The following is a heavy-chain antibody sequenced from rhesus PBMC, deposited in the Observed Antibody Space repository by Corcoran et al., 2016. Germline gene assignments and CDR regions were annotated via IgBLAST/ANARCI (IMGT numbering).Heavy chain of an antibody. Sequence: QVTLKESGPALVKPTQTLTLTCTFSGFSISTSGLVVGWIRQPPGKALEWLALIYSDDDKYYSTSLKSRLTISKDTSKNQVVLTMTNMDPVDTATYYCARRRGIAAFDYWGQGVLVTVSS. V-gene: IGHV2-174*01. CDR2: IYSDDDK. CDR1: GFSISTSGLV. J-gene: IGHJ4*01. D-gene: IGHD6-13*01. CDR3: ARRRGIAAFDY.